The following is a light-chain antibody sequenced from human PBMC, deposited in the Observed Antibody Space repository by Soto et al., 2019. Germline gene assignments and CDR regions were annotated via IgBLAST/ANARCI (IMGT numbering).Light chain of an antibody. CDR3: QQYGSSPTT. V-gene: IGKV3-20*01. CDR1: RGVTNNY. Sequence: EIVLTQSPGTLSLSPGESATLSCRASRGVTNNYLAWYQRKPGQAPRLLIYGTSYRATDIPRRFSGSGSGTDFTLTISRLEPEDFAVYYCQQYGSSPTTFGQGTKVESK. J-gene: IGKJ1*01. CDR2: GTS.